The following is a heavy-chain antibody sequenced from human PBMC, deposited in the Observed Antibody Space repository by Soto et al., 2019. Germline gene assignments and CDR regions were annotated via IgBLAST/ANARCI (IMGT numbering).Heavy chain of an antibody. J-gene: IGHJ4*02. Sequence: ASVKVSCKASGYTFTNYYMHWVRQAPGQGLEWMGWINPNSGGTKYAQKFQGRVTMTRDTSISTAYMDLSRLRSDDSAVYYCARQLAYCGGDCYTEPIDYWGQGTLVTVSS. CDR2: INPNSGGT. CDR3: ARQLAYCGGDCYTEPIDY. V-gene: IGHV1-2*02. D-gene: IGHD2-21*02. CDR1: GYTFTNYY.